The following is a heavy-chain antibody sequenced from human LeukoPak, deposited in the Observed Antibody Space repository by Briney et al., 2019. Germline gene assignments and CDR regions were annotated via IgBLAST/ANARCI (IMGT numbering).Heavy chain of an antibody. CDR3: ARGGFTVVTPLIDY. D-gene: IGHD4-23*01. Sequence: SETLSLTCTVSGGSISSYYWSWIRQPPGKGLEWIGYIYYSGSTNYNPSLKSRVTISVDTSKNQFSLKLSSVTAADTAVYYCARGGFTVVTPLIDYWGQGTLVTVSS. J-gene: IGHJ4*02. V-gene: IGHV4-59*12. CDR1: GGSISSYY. CDR2: IYYSGST.